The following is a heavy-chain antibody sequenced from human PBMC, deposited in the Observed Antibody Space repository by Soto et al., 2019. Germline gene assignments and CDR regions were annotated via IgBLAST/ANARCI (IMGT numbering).Heavy chain of an antibody. CDR2: IYYSGST. J-gene: IGHJ6*02. V-gene: IGHV4-39*01. Sequence: QLQLQESGPGLVKPSETLSLTCTVSGGSISSSSYYCGWIRQPPGKGLEWIGSIYYSGSTYYNPSRKIRVTISVDTSKNQFSLKLSSVTAADTAVYYCARQGYYYGMDVWGQGTTVTVSS. CDR3: ARQGYYYGMDV. CDR1: GGSISSSSYY.